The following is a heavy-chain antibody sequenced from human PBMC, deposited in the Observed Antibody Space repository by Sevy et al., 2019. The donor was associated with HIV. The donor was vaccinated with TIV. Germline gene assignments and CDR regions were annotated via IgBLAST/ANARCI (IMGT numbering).Heavy chain of an antibody. CDR3: VKERVGYISSWYYFDY. CDR2: INNSGGST. Sequence: GGSLRLSCAVSGFTVNTYAMSWVRQAPGKGLEWVAVINNSGGSTDYADSVRGRFSISRDNPNVYLEMNSLRVEDTAVDYCVKERVGYISSWYYFDYWGQGTLVTVSS. J-gene: IGHJ4*02. V-gene: IGHV3-23*01. CDR1: GFTVNTYA. D-gene: IGHD6-13*01.